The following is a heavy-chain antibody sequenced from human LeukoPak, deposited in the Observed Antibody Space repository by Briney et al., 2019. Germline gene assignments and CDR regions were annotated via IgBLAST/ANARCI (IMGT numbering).Heavy chain of an antibody. CDR3: ARAWAGTPNWYFDL. D-gene: IGHD6-19*01. J-gene: IGHJ2*01. V-gene: IGHV1-18*04. Sequence: ASVKVSCKASGYTFTSYYMHWVRQAPGQGLEWMGWISAYNGNTNYAQKLQGRVTMTTDTSTSTAYMELRSLRSDDTAVYYCARAWAGTPNWYFDLWGRGTLVTVSS. CDR2: ISAYNGNT. CDR1: GYTFTSYY.